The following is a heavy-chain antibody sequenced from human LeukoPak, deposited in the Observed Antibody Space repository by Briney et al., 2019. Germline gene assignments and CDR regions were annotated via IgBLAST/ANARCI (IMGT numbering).Heavy chain of an antibody. Sequence: GGCLRLSCAASRFTFSSYWMSWVRPAPGKGLEWVAHIKQDGSEKYYADSVKGRFTISRDNAKNSLYLHMNSLRAEDTALYYCARGLTTFDYWGQGTLVTVSS. CDR3: ARGLTTFDY. J-gene: IGHJ4*02. D-gene: IGHD4-17*01. CDR1: RFTFSSYW. CDR2: IKQDGSEK. V-gene: IGHV3-7*03.